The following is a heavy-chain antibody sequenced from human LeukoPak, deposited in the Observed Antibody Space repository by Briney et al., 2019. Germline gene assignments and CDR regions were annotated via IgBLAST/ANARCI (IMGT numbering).Heavy chain of an antibody. CDR3: ASGYSSSWSNWFDP. V-gene: IGHV1-69*13. CDR1: GGTFSSYA. CDR2: IIPIFGTA. J-gene: IGHJ5*02. D-gene: IGHD6-13*01. Sequence: SVKVSCKASGGTFSSYAISWVRLAPGQGLEWMGGIIPIFGTANYAQKFQGRVTITADESTSTAYMELSSLRSEDTAVYYCASGYSSSWSNWFDPWGQGTLVTVSS.